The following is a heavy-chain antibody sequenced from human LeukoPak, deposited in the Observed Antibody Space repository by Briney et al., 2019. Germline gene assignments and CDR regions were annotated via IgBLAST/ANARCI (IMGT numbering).Heavy chain of an antibody. D-gene: IGHD1-1*01. Sequence: GGSLRLSCVASGFTFSSYWMHWVRQAPGKGLVWVSRINTDGGTTTYADSVKGRFTISRDNAKNTLYLQMNSLRAEDTAVYYCARDPGPSPYNWNDFDYWGQGTLVTVSS. CDR2: INTDGGTT. J-gene: IGHJ4*02. CDR3: ARDPGPSPYNWNDFDY. V-gene: IGHV3-74*01. CDR1: GFTFSSYW.